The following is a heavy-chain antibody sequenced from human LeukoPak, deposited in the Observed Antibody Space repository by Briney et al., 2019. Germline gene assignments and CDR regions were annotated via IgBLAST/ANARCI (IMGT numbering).Heavy chain of an antibody. J-gene: IGHJ4*02. CDR1: GFTFSSYE. CDR2: ISSSGSNI. D-gene: IGHD3-22*01. Sequence: PGGSQRLFCAASGFTFSSYEMKWVRQAPGRGREWVSYISSSGSNISYADSVKGPFTISRDNAKNSLYLQMNSLRAEDTAVYYCARGSGYYFDYWGQGTLVTVSS. V-gene: IGHV3-48*03. CDR3: ARGSGYYFDY.